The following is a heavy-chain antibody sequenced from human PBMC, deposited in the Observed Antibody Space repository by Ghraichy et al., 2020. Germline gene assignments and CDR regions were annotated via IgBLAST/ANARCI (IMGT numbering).Heavy chain of an antibody. D-gene: IGHD2-15*01. V-gene: IGHV4-39*02. CDR1: GASINSRSFY. CDR2: IYYSGHS. Sequence: SQTLSLTCAVSGASINSRSFYWGWIRQPPGKGLEWIMSIYYSGHSYDNPSLKSRLTFSLDTSKNHFSLQLHSVTAADTAVYFCASARIVEVFGARNHNWFDPWGQGILVSVSS. CDR3: ASARIVEVFGARNHNWFDP. J-gene: IGHJ5*02.